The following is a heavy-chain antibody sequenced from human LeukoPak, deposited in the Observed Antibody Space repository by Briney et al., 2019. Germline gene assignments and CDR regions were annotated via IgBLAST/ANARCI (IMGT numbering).Heavy chain of an antibody. CDR3: ARGSGYSSSWYEFDY. CDR2: ISSSGSTI. D-gene: IGHD6-13*01. J-gene: IGHJ4*02. Sequence: PGGTLRLSCAASGFTFSDYYMSWIRQAPGKGLEWVSYISSSGSTIYYADSVKGRFTISRDNAKNSLYLQMNSLRAEDTAVYYCARGSGYSSSWYEFDYWGQGTLVTVSS. CDR1: GFTFSDYY. V-gene: IGHV3-11*01.